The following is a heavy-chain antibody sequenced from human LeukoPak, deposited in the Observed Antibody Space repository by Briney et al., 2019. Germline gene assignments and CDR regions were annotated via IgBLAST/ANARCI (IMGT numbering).Heavy chain of an antibody. Sequence: GGSLRLSCAASGFTFSSYAMSWVRQAPGKGLEWVSAISGSGSTIYYADSVKGRFTMSRDNAKNSLYLQMNSLRAEDTAVYYCARSNYYDRSGSLTNWGQGTLVTVSS. CDR1: GFTFSSYA. J-gene: IGHJ4*02. V-gene: IGHV3-48*04. D-gene: IGHD3-22*01. CDR3: ARSNYYDRSGSLTN. CDR2: ISGSGSTI.